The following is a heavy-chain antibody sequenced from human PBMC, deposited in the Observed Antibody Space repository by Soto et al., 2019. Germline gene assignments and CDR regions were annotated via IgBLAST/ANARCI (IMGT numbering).Heavy chain of an antibody. CDR3: AREIPYRKGYSYYYYGMDV. CDR2: ISYDGSNK. CDR1: GFTFSSYA. J-gene: IGHJ6*02. Sequence: QVQLVESGGGVVQPGRSLRLSCAASGFTFSSYAMHWVRQAPGKGLEWVAVISYDGSNKYYADSVKGRFTISRDNSKNTLYLQMNSLRAEDTAVYYCAREIPYRKGYSYYYYGMDVWGQGTTVTVSS. V-gene: IGHV3-30-3*01.